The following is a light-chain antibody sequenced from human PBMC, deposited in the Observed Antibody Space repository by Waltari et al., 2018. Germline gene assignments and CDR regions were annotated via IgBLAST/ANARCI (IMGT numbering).Light chain of an antibody. Sequence: QSVLTQPPSASGAPGQSVTISCSGSSSNNGSNYVYWYQQLSGKAPKLLIYNNYYRPSGVPDRFSGSKSGTSASLSISGLQSTDEADYYCSTWDDSVSDPLFGGGTRLTVL. V-gene: IGLV1-47*02. CDR1: SSNNGSNY. CDR3: STWDDSVSDPL. CDR2: NNY. J-gene: IGLJ7*01.